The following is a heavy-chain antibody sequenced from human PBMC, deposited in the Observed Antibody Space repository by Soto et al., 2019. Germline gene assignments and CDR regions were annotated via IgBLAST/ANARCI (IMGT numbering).Heavy chain of an antibody. J-gene: IGHJ4*02. V-gene: IGHV1-2*02. D-gene: IGHD1-26*01. Sequence: GASVKVSCKASGYTFTGHYIHWVRQAPEQGPEWMGEIGPESGATRYAQRFQGRVTMTRDMSITTVYMELNNLSPDDTAAYYCGRGRSGQIVVFYWGQGTPVTVSS. CDR3: GRGRSGQIVVFY. CDR2: IGPESGAT. CDR1: GYTFTGHY.